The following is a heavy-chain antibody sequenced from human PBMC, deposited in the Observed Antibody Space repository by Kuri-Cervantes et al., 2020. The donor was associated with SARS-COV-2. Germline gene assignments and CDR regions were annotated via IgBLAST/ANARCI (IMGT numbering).Heavy chain of an antibody. CDR1: GFTFSDYY. CDR2: IGPSGTPK. D-gene: IGHD3-3*01. V-gene: IGHV3-11*04. CDR3: ARDKDFWSGYQDAFDI. Sequence: GESLKISCVASGFTFSDYYFTWIRQAPGKGLEWVSNIGPSGTPKYYADSVKGRFTISRDNAKNSLYLQMNSLRAEDTAVYYCARDKDFWSGYQDAFDIWGQGTMVTVSS. J-gene: IGHJ3*02.